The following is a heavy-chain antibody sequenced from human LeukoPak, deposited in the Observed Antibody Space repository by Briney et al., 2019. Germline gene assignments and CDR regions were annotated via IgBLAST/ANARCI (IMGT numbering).Heavy chain of an antibody. V-gene: IGHV4-39*07. D-gene: IGHD3-22*01. Sequence: TSETLSLTCTVSGGSISSSSYYWGWIRQPPGKGLEWIGSIYYSGSTNYTPSLKSRVTISVDTSKNQFSLKLSSVTAADTAVYYCARGGNYYDSSPLDYWGQGTLVTVSS. CDR1: GGSISSSSYY. J-gene: IGHJ4*02. CDR2: IYYSGST. CDR3: ARGGNYYDSSPLDY.